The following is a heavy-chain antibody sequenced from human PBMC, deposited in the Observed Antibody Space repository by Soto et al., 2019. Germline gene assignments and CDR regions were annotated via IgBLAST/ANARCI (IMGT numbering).Heavy chain of an antibody. D-gene: IGHD1-26*01. CDR1: GYNFIIYT. CDR3: ARGGVGAAGGMDV. J-gene: IGHJ6*02. Sequence: HVQVMQSGAAVKKPGSSVKVSCMSSGYNFIIYTITWVRKATGQGLEWMGRIIPIFSQTNYAQKFQGRVTITADRSTSTVDMELSGLTSEDTAVYYCARGGVGAAGGMDVWGLGTTVTVSS. CDR2: IIPIFSQT. V-gene: IGHV1-69*08.